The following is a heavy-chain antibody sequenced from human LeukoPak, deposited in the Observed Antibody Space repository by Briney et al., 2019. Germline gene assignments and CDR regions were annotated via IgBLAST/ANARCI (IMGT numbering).Heavy chain of an antibody. CDR3: ARDLELGY. J-gene: IGHJ4*02. CDR2: INHSGST. Sequence: PSETLSLTXAVYGGSFSGYYWSWIRQPPGKGLEWIGEINHSGSTNYNPSLKSRVTISVDTSKNQFSLKLTSLTAADTAVYYCARDLELGYWGQGTLVTVSS. CDR1: GGSFSGYY. D-gene: IGHD3-22*01. V-gene: IGHV4-34*01.